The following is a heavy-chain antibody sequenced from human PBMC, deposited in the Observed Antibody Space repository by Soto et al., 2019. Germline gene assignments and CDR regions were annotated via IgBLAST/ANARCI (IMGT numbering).Heavy chain of an antibody. J-gene: IGHJ6*02. CDR1: GGTFSSYA. V-gene: IGHV1-69*12. CDR3: ARTVVAANDLDYYGMDV. CDR2: IIPIFGTA. D-gene: IGHD2-15*01. Sequence: QVQLVQSGAEVKKPGSWVKVSCKASGGTFSSYAISWVRQAPGQGLEWMGGIIPIFGTANYAQKFQGRVTITADESTSTAYMELSSLRSEDTAVYYCARTVVAANDLDYYGMDVWGQGTTVTVSS.